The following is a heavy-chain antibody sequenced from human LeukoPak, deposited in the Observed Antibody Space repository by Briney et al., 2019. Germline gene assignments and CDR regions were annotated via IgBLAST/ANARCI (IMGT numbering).Heavy chain of an antibody. D-gene: IGHD2-15*01. Sequence: ASVKVPCKASGYTFTSYGISWVRQAPGQGLEWMGWISAYNGNTNYAQKLQGRVTMTTDTSTSTAYMELRSLRSDDTAVYYCARDAYCSGGSCYSLPVDYWGQGTLVTVSS. CDR1: GYTFTSYG. CDR3: ARDAYCSGGSCYSLPVDY. J-gene: IGHJ4*02. CDR2: ISAYNGNT. V-gene: IGHV1-18*01.